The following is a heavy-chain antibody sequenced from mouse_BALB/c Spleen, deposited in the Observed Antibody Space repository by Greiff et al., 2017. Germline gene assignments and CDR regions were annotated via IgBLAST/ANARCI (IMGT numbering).Heavy chain of an antibody. D-gene: IGHD2-1*01. CDR1: GFTFSSFG. Sequence: EVQVVESGGGLVQPGGSRKLSCAASGFTFSSFGMHWVRQAPEKGLEWVAYISSGSSTIYYADTVKGRFTISRDNPKNTLFLQMTSLRSEDTAMYYCARGGWGNYYFDDWGQGTTLTVSS. CDR2: ISSGSSTI. CDR3: ARGGWGNYYFDD. V-gene: IGHV5-17*02. J-gene: IGHJ2*01.